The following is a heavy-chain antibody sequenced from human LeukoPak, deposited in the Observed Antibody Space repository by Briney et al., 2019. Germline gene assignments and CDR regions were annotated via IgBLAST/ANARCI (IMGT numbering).Heavy chain of an antibody. Sequence: ASVKVSCKASGYTCTGYYMHWVRQAPGQGLEWKGRINPNSGGTNYAQKFQGRVTMTRDTSISTAYMELSRLRSDDTAVYYCARSTSVWPPDLYRLDYWGQGTLVTVSS. V-gene: IGHV1-2*06. D-gene: IGHD1-14*01. CDR3: ARSTSVWPPDLYRLDY. CDR1: GYTCTGYY. CDR2: INPNSGGT. J-gene: IGHJ4*02.